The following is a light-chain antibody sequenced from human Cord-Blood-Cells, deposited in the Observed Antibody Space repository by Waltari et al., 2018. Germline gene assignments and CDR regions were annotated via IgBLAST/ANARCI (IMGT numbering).Light chain of an antibody. J-gene: IGKJ3*01. Sequence: EIVLTQSPATLSLSPGERATLSCRASQSVSSYLAWYQQKPGQAPRFLIYDASNRATGIPARFSGSGSGTDFTLTISSLEPEDFAVYYCQQRSNWPPLFGPGTKVDIK. CDR1: QSVSSY. CDR3: QQRSNWPPL. CDR2: DAS. V-gene: IGKV3-11*01.